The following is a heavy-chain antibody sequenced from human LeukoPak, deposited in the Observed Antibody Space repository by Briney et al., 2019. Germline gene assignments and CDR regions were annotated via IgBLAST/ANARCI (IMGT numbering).Heavy chain of an antibody. Sequence: PGGSLRLSCAASGFTFSDYYMSWIRQAPGKGLEWVSYFSSSGSAIYYADSVKGRFTISRDNAKNALYLQMNSLRAEDTAVYYCARDYHILTGYYYYFDYWGQGTLVTVSS. CDR3: ARDYHILTGYYYYFDY. D-gene: IGHD3-9*01. V-gene: IGHV3-11*01. CDR1: GFTFSDYY. CDR2: FSSSGSAI. J-gene: IGHJ4*02.